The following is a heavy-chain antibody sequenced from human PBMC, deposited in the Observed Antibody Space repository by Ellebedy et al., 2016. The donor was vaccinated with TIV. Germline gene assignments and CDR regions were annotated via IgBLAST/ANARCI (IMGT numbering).Heavy chain of an antibody. J-gene: IGHJ4*02. CDR2: IKQDGTEE. Sequence: GESLKISXAASGFTFSSHWMTWVRQAPGKGLEWAANIKQDGTEEYYVDSVKGRFTISRDNAKNSLYLQMNSLRAEDTAVYYCARTYQTAMVRGVISPCDYWGQGTLVTVSS. CDR1: GFTFSSHW. D-gene: IGHD3-10*01. V-gene: IGHV3-7*01. CDR3: ARTYQTAMVRGVISPCDY.